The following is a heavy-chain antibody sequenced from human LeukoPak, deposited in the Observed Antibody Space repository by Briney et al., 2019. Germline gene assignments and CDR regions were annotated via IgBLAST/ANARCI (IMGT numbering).Heavy chain of an antibody. J-gene: IGHJ5*02. Sequence: GGSLRLSCAASGFTFSSYAMHWVRQAPGKGLEWVAVISYDGSNKYYADSVKGRFTISRDNSKNTLYLQMNSLRVEDTAVYYCARDSSGPLHAWGQGTLVTVSS. CDR2: ISYDGSNK. D-gene: IGHD6-19*01. CDR3: ARDSSGPLHA. V-gene: IGHV3-30*04. CDR1: GFTFSSYA.